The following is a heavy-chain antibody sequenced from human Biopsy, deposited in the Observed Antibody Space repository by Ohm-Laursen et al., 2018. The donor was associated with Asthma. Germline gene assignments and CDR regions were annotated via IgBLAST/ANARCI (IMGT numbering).Heavy chain of an antibody. Sequence: ASVKVSCKSLGGTFNTYVIGWVRQAPGKGLEWMGGINTVFGTTTYPQKFQDRVTITADDSTSTVYMELSSLRSEDTAVYYCARKAGSCISRTCYSLDFWGQGTLVTVSS. CDR2: INTVFGTT. D-gene: IGHD2-2*01. CDR3: ARKAGSCISRTCYSLDF. J-gene: IGHJ4*02. V-gene: IGHV1-69*13. CDR1: GGTFNTYV.